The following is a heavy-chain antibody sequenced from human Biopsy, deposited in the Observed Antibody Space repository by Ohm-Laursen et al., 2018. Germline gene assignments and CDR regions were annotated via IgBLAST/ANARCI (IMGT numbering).Heavy chain of an antibody. Sequence: SSVKVSCKASGGTFINYAISWVRQAPGQGLEWMGGIIPMFGTANYAQMFQGRVTISADESTSTSYMGLGSLTTEDTAIYYCARGPHSGSHSCFDYWGRGTLVTVSS. CDR1: GGTFINYA. D-gene: IGHD1-26*01. V-gene: IGHV1-69*01. CDR3: ARGPHSGSHSCFDY. CDR2: IIPMFGTA. J-gene: IGHJ4*02.